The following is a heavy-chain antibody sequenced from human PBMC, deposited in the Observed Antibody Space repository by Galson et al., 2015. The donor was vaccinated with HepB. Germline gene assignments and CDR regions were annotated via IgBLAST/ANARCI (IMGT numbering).Heavy chain of an antibody. Sequence: SLRLSCAASGFTFSSYAMSWVRQAPGKGLEWVSAISGSGGSTYYADSVKGRFTISRDNSKNTLYLQMNSLRAEDTAVYYCARRSGWYPNWFDPWGQGTLVTVSS. CDR3: ARRSGWYPNWFDP. V-gene: IGHV3-23*01. CDR2: ISGSGGST. J-gene: IGHJ5*02. D-gene: IGHD6-19*01. CDR1: GFTFSSYA.